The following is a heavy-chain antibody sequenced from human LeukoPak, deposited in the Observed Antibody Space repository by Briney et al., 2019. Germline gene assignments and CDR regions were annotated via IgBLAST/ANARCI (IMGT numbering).Heavy chain of an antibody. D-gene: IGHD6-13*01. Sequence: PSETLSLTCTVPGGSISSYYWSWIRQPPGKGLEWIGYIYYSGSTNYNPSLKSRVTISVDTSKNQFSLKLSSVTAADTAVYYCARGRKQQLVRGRYNWFDPWGQGILVTVSS. CDR1: GGSISSYY. V-gene: IGHV4-59*12. J-gene: IGHJ5*02. CDR2: IYYSGST. CDR3: ARGRKQQLVRGRYNWFDP.